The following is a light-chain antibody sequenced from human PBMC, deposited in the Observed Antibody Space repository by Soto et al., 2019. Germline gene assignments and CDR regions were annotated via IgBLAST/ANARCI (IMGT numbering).Light chain of an antibody. Sequence: DIQLTQCPSFLSASVGDRVTITCRATQGISSYLAWYQQKPGKAPKLLIYAASTLESGVPSRFSGSGSGTEFTLTISNLQPEDFATYYCQQLNDYPRTFGQGTKVDIK. CDR1: QGISSY. CDR2: AAS. CDR3: QQLNDYPRT. J-gene: IGKJ1*01. V-gene: IGKV1-9*01.